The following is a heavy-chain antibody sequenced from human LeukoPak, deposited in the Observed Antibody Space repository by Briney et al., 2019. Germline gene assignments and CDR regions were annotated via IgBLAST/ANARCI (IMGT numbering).Heavy chain of an antibody. CDR2: INSDGSST. D-gene: IGHD3-10*01. V-gene: IGHV3-74*01. J-gene: IGHJ4*02. Sequence: GGSLRLSCAASGFTFSSYWMHWVRQAPGKGLVWVSRINSDGSSTSYADSVKGRFTISRDNAKNTLYLQMNSLRAEDTAVYYCARDPALTYYYGSGSYYTPALVHYWGQGTLVTVSS. CDR3: ARDPALTYYYGSGSYYTPALVHY. CDR1: GFTFSSYW.